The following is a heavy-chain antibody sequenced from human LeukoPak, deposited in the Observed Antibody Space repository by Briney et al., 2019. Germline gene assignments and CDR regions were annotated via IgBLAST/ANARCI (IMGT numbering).Heavy chain of an antibody. V-gene: IGHV1-46*03. CDR3: AGTDYKTYFDY. CDR1: GYTFTRYY. CDR2: INPSGGST. D-gene: IGHD4-11*01. J-gene: IGHJ4*02. Sequence: ASVKVSCKASGYTFTRYYIHWVRQAPGRGLEWMGIINPSGGSTSYAQKFQGRVTMTRDTSTSTVYMELSSLRSVDTAVYYCAGTDYKTYFDYWGQGTLVTVSS.